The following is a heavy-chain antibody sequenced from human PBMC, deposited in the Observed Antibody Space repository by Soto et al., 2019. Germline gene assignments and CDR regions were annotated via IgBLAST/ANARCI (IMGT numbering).Heavy chain of an antibody. J-gene: IGHJ4*02. CDR2: IIPIFGTA. D-gene: IGHD6-19*01. Sequence: GASVKVSCKASGGTFSSYAISWVRQAPGQGLEWLGGIIPIFGTANYAQKFQGRVTITADESTSTAYMELSSLRSEDTAVYYCAREAPIAVAAGGCCGYYFDYWGQGTLVTVSS. V-gene: IGHV1-69*13. CDR1: GGTFSSYA. CDR3: AREAPIAVAAGGCCGYYFDY.